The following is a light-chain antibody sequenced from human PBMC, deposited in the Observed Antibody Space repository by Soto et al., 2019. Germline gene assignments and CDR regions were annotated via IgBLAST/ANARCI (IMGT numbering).Light chain of an antibody. CDR2: DVS. CDR1: QSVSRW. J-gene: IGKJ1*01. Sequence: DIQMTQSPSTLSASVGERVTITCRASQSVSRWLAWYQQKPGKVPTVLIYDVSTLQSGVQSRFTGAGAGTEVTRTIPSLQPDDFGTDYCQEYTTYSRTVGQGTKVEVK. V-gene: IGKV1-5*01. CDR3: QEYTTYSRT.